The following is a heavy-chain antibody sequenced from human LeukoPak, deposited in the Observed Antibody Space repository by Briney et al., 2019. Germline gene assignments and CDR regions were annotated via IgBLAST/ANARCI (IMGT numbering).Heavy chain of an antibody. CDR2: IYYSGST. Sequence: SETLSLTCTVSGGSISSGGYYWSWIRQHPGKGLEWIGYIYYSGSTYYNPSLKSRITISVDTSKNQFSLKLSSVTAADTAVYYCARGTWSSSIDYWGQGTLVTVSS. CDR1: GGSISSGGYY. V-gene: IGHV4-30-4*08. J-gene: IGHJ4*02. CDR3: ARGTWSSSIDY. D-gene: IGHD6-6*01.